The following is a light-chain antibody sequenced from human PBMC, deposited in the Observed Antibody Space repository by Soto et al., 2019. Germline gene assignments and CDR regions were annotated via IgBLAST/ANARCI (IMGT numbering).Light chain of an antibody. CDR3: QQYNSS. V-gene: IGKV1-5*03. CDR2: KAS. CDR1: QSIGNW. Sequence: DIQMTQSPSTLSAFVGDRVTITCRASQSIGNWLAWYQQKPGKAPKLLIYKASSLESGVPSRFSGSGSGTEFTLTINSLQPDDFATYYFQQYNSSFGQGTKVEIK. J-gene: IGKJ2*01.